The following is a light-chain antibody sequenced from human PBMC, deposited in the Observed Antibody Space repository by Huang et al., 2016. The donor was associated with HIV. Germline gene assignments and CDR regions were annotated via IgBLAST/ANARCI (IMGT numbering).Light chain of an antibody. V-gene: IGKV3-11*01. Sequence: EIVLAQSPVTLSLSPGERATLACRASQSFSVYLAWYQQKAGQPPRLLIYNASNRATGIPARFSGSGSGTDFTLTISSLEPEDFAVYYCQQRSDWPPTFGRGTKVEIK. CDR2: NAS. CDR3: QQRSDWPPT. J-gene: IGKJ1*01. CDR1: QSFSVY.